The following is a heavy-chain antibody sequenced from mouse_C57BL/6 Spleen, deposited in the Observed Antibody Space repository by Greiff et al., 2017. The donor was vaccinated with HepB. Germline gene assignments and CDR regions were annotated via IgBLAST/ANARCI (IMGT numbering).Heavy chain of an antibody. CDR1: GFSLTSYG. V-gene: IGHV2-5*01. CDR2: IWRGGST. Sequence: VQLQQSGPGLVQPSQSLSITCTVSGFSLTSYGVHWVRQSPGKGLEWLGVIWRGGSTDYNAAFMSRLSITKDNSKSQVFFKMNSLQADDTAIYYCAKTGYYGSKDAMDYWGQGTSVTVSS. CDR3: AKTGYYGSKDAMDY. D-gene: IGHD1-1*01. J-gene: IGHJ4*01.